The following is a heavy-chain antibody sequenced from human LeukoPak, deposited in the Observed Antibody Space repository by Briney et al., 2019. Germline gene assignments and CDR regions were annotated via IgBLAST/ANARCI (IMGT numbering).Heavy chain of an antibody. CDR1: GGSISSSSYY. CDR2: IYYSGST. D-gene: IGHD6-6*01. CDR3: ARLWQLAPDY. J-gene: IGHJ4*02. V-gene: IGHV4-39*01. Sequence: SGTLSLTCTVSGGSISSSSYYRGWIRQPPGKGLEWIGSIYYSGSTYYNPSLKSRVTISVDTSKNQFSLKLSSVTAADTAVYYCARLWQLAPDYWGQGTLVTVSS.